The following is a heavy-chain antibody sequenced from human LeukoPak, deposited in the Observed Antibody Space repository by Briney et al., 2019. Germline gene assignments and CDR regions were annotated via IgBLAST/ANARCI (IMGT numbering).Heavy chain of an antibody. CDR3: AKNYRPYNWFDP. CDR1: GGSVSSGDYY. D-gene: IGHD1-7*01. Sequence: ETLSLTCTVSGGSVSSGDYYWSWIRQAPGKGLEWVSAISGSGGSTYYADSVKGRFTISRDNSKNTLYLQMNSLRAEDTAVYYCAKNYRPYNWFDPWGQGTLVTVSS. CDR2: ISGSGGST. J-gene: IGHJ5*02. V-gene: IGHV3-23*01.